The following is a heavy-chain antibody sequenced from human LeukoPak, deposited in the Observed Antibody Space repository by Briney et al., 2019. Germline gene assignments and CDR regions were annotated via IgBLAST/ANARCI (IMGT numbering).Heavy chain of an antibody. V-gene: IGHV4-59*08. CDR2: IYYTGGT. CDR1: GDSMSSYY. J-gene: IGHJ4*02. Sequence: PSETLSLTCTVSGDSMSSYYWSWIRQPPGKGLEWIGYIYYTGGTRYTPSLKSRVTISVDTSKNQFSLKLSSVTAADTAVYYCARTNPRDGYNNLFGYWGQGTLVTVSS. CDR3: ARTNPRDGYNNLFGY. D-gene: IGHD5-24*01.